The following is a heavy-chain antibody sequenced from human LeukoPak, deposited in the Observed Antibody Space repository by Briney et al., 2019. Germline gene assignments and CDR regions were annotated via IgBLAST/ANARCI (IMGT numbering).Heavy chain of an antibody. CDR1: GFTFSSYA. CDR3: ATVGHYGPGSSRLTWFES. Sequence: GGSLRLSCAASGFTFSSYATAWVRQAPGKGLEWVSGVSGNGYSTYYADSVRGRFTVSRDNSKNTLSLRMNSLRADDTAVYYCATVGHYGPGSSRLTWFESWGQGTLVMVSS. CDR2: VSGNGYST. D-gene: IGHD3-10*01. V-gene: IGHV3-23*01. J-gene: IGHJ5*01.